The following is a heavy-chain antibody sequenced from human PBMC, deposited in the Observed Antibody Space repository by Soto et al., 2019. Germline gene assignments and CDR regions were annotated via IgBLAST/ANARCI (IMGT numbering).Heavy chain of an antibody. J-gene: IGHJ4*02. D-gene: IGHD2-15*01. V-gene: IGHV3-23*01. Sequence: EVQLLESGGGLVQPGGSLRLSCAASGFTFSSYAMSWVRQAPGKGLEWVSAISGSGGSTYYADSVKGRFTISRDNAKNTLYLQMNSLRAEDTAVYYCAKGGVPSGYCSGGSCQPGGFDYWGQGTLVTVSS. CDR1: GFTFSSYA. CDR2: ISGSGGST. CDR3: AKGGVPSGYCSGGSCQPGGFDY.